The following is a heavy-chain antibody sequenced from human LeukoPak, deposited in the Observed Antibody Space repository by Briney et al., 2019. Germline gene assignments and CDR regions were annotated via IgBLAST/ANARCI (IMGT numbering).Heavy chain of an antibody. CDR3: ARGYSYGYIDY. CDR1: GGSISSSSYY. V-gene: IGHV4-39*07. D-gene: IGHD5-18*01. J-gene: IGHJ4*02. CDR2: VYYSGST. Sequence: SETLSLTCTVSGGSISSSSYYWGWIRQPPGKGLEWIGSVYYSGSTYYNPSLKSRVTISVDTSKNQFSLKLSSVTAADTAVYYCARGYSYGYIDYWGQGTLVTVSS.